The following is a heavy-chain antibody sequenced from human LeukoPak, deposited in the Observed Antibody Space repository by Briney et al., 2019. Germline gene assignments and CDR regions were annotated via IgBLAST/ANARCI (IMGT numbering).Heavy chain of an antibody. Sequence: GGSLRLSCAASGFTFSNSGMHWVRQAPGKGLEWVAVIAYDESSKFYADSVKGRFTISRDNSQNTLYLQMNSLRAGDTAVYYCAKGGSGWSNWFDPWGQGTLVTVSS. CDR3: AKGGSGWSNWFDP. D-gene: IGHD6-19*01. J-gene: IGHJ5*02. CDR1: GFTFSNSG. V-gene: IGHV3-30*18. CDR2: IAYDESSK.